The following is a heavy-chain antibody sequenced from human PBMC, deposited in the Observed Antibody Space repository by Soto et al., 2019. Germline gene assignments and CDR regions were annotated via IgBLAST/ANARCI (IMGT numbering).Heavy chain of an antibody. J-gene: IGHJ3*02. CDR1: GYTFTGYY. D-gene: IGHD2-15*01. V-gene: IGHV1-2*02. CDR3: ARHRGYCSGGSCYSGAFDI. Sequence: GASVKVSCKASGYTFTGYYMHWVRQAPGQGLEWMGWINPNSGGTNYAQKFQGRVTMTRDTSISTAYMELSRLRSDDTAMYYCARHRGYCSGGSCYSGAFDIWGQGTMVTVSS. CDR2: INPNSGGT.